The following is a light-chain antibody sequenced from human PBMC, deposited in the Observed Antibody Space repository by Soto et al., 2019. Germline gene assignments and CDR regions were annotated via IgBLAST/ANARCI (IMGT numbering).Light chain of an antibody. Sequence: QSALTQPPSASGTPGQRVTISCSGSSSNIGSNYVYWYQQLPGTAPKLLIYRNNQRPSGVPDRFSGSKSGTSASLAFSGLRSEDEADYYCAAWDDSLSGHVVFGGGTKLTVL. CDR3: AAWDDSLSGHVV. V-gene: IGLV1-47*01. CDR2: RNN. J-gene: IGLJ2*01. CDR1: SSNIGSNY.